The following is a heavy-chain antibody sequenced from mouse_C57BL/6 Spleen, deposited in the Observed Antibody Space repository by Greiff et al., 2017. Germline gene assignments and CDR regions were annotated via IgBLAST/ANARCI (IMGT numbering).Heavy chain of an antibody. CDR3: ARSGDYDGPWFAY. CDR2: INPSSGYT. Sequence: VQLQQSGAELARPGASVKMSCKASGYTFTSYTMHWVKQRPGQGLEWIGYINPSSGYTKYNQKFKDKATLTADKSSSTAYMQLSSLTSEDSAVYYCARSGDYDGPWFAYWGQGTLVTVSA. V-gene: IGHV1-4*01. J-gene: IGHJ3*01. D-gene: IGHD2-4*01. CDR1: GYTFTSYT.